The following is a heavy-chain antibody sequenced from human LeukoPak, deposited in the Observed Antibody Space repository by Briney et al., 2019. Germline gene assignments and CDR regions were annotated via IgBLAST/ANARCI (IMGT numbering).Heavy chain of an antibody. J-gene: IGHJ4*02. D-gene: IGHD1-1*01. CDR1: GFIFTNYF. Sequence: GGSLRLSCAASGFIFTNYFMSWVRQAPGKGLEWVASIKHDGSEKYYVDSVKGRFTISRDNAENSLYLRMNSLRAEDTAVYYCARTTGTTGEAFDYWGQGTQVTVSS. CDR3: ARTTGTTGEAFDY. V-gene: IGHV3-7*03. CDR2: IKHDGSEK.